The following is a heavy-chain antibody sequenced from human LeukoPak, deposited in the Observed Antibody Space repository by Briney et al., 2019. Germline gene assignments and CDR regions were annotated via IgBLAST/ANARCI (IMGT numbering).Heavy chain of an antibody. CDR2: VNTDGSST. D-gene: IGHD3-22*01. CDR1: GFTLGSYW. J-gene: IGHJ4*02. V-gene: IGHV3-74*01. Sequence: SGGSLRLSCAVSGFTLGSYWMHWVRQAPGQGLAWVSRVNTDGSSTTYAESVKGRFTISKDNAKNTLYLQMNGLRAEDTAVYYCARELGVGVIGDAFDIWGQGTLVTVSS. CDR3: ARELGVGVIGDAFDI.